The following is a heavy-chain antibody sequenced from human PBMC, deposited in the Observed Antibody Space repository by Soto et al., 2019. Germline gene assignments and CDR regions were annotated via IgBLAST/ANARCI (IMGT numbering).Heavy chain of an antibody. Sequence: QVQLVQSGAEVKKPGSSVKVSCKASGSTFSSYAISWVRQAPGQGLEWMGGIIPIFGTANYAQKFQGRVTITADESTSTAYMELSSLRSEDTAVYYCASLGYYDSSGYYYANGYYWGQGTLVTVSS. CDR1: GSTFSSYA. V-gene: IGHV1-69*01. CDR3: ASLGYYDSSGYYYANGYY. D-gene: IGHD3-22*01. CDR2: IIPIFGTA. J-gene: IGHJ4*02.